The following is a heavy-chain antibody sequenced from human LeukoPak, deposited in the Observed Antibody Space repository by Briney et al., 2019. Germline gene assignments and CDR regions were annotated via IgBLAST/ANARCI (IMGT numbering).Heavy chain of an antibody. J-gene: IGHJ4*02. CDR3: ARTRWIAVAGTDYFDY. CDR2: IYTSGST. CDR1: GGSIRSGSYY. Sequence: PSETLSLTCTVSGGSIRSGSYYWSWIRRPAGKGLEWIGRIYTSGSTNYNPSLKSRVTISVDTSKNQFSLKLSSVTAADTAVYYCARTRWIAVAGTDYFDYWGRGTLVTVSS. V-gene: IGHV4-61*02. D-gene: IGHD6-19*01.